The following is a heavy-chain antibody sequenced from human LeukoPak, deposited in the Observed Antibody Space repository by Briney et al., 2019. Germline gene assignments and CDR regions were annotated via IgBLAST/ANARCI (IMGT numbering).Heavy chain of an antibody. CDR3: ASAVYDSSGYYYDY. CDR2: INPNNGGT. Sequence: ASVKVSCKASGYTFTCYYMHLVRQAPGQGLEWMGRINPNNGGTNYAQKFQGRVTMTMDTYISTAYMDLNRLRSHDTAVYYCASAVYDSSGYYYDYWGQGTLVTVSS. D-gene: IGHD3-22*01. CDR1: GYTFTCYY. J-gene: IGHJ4*02. V-gene: IGHV1-2*06.